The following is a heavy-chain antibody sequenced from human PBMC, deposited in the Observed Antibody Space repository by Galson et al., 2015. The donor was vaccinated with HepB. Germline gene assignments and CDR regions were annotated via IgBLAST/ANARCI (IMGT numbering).Heavy chain of an antibody. D-gene: IGHD6-19*01. CDR3: AREDSSGWPQRQYYYYYYGMDV. CDR2: INSDGSST. CDR1: GFTFSSYW. J-gene: IGHJ6*02. V-gene: IGHV3-74*01. Sequence: SLRLSCAASGFTFSSYWMHWVRQAPGKGLVWVSRINSDGSSTSYADSVKGRFTISRDNAKNTLYLQMNSLRAEDTAVYYCAREDSSGWPQRQYYYYYYGMDVWGQGTTVTVSS.